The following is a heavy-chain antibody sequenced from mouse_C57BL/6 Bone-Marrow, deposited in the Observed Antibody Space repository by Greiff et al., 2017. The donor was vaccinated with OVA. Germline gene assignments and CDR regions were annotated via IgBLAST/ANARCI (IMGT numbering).Heavy chain of an antibody. Sequence: QVQLKQPGAELVKPGASVKLSCKASGYTFTSYWMHWVKQRPGRGLEWIARIDPNSGGTKYHEKFKSKATLTVDKPSSTAYMQLSSLTSEDSAVYYCASCGCGNYAMDYWGQGTSVTVSS. D-gene: IGHD1-1*02. CDR2: IDPNSGGT. CDR3: ASCGCGNYAMDY. J-gene: IGHJ4*01. V-gene: IGHV1-72*01. CDR1: GYTFTSYW.